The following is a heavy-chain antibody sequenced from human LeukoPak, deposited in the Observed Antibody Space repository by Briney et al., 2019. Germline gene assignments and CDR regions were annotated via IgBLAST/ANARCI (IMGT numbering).Heavy chain of an antibody. CDR3: AKGTDTAMASDY. CDR1: GFTFDDYT. V-gene: IGHV3-43*01. J-gene: IGHJ4*02. D-gene: IGHD5-18*01. CDR2: ISWDGGST. Sequence: GGSLRLSCAASGFTFDDYTMHWVRQAPGKGLEWVSLISWDGGSTYYADSVKGRFTISRDNSKNSLYLQMNSLRTEDTALYYCAKGTDTAMASDYWGQGTLVTVSS.